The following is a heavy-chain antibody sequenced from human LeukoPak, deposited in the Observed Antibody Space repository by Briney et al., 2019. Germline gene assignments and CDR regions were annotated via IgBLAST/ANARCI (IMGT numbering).Heavy chain of an antibody. J-gene: IGHJ5*02. V-gene: IGHV4-39*07. D-gene: IGHD2-2*03. CDR3: ARLLRVGYCSTTTCNWFDP. CDR1: GGSISSTSYY. Sequence: SETLSLACVVSGGSISSTSYYWGWIRQPPGKGLEWIGSIYYSGSTYYSPSLKSRVTISVDTSKNQFSLKLSSVTAADTAVYYCARLLRVGYCSTTTCNWFDPWGQGTLVTVSS. CDR2: IYYSGST.